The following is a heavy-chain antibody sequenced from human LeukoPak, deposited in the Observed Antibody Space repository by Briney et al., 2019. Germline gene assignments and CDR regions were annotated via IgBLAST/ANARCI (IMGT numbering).Heavy chain of an antibody. CDR3: ARDRIAAAGRYYYYGMDV. CDR1: GGSFSSGSYY. J-gene: IGHJ6*02. D-gene: IGHD6-13*01. Sequence: PSETLSLTCTVSGGSFSSGSYYWSWIRQPPGKGLEWIGYIYYSGSTNYNPSLKSRVTISVDTSKNQFSLKLSSVTAADTAVYYCARDRIAAAGRYYYYGMDVWGQGTTVTVSS. CDR2: IYYSGST. V-gene: IGHV4-61*01.